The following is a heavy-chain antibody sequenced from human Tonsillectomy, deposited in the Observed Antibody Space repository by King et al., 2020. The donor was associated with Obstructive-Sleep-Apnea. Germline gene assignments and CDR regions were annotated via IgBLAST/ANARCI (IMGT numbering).Heavy chain of an antibody. Sequence: VQLQESGPRLVKPSETLSLTCAVSGDSIRPFYWSWVRHPPGKGLEWVGYIYYKGNTNYNPSLTSRVTISVNTSIDQFSLTLTSVTPADTAVYYCTRGRGDPFDPWGQGTLVTVSS. CDR1: GDSIRPFY. V-gene: IGHV4-59*01. D-gene: IGHD3-10*01. J-gene: IGHJ5*02. CDR3: TRGRGDPFDP. CDR2: IYYKGNT.